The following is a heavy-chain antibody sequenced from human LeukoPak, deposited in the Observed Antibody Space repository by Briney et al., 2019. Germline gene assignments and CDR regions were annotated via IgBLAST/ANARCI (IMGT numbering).Heavy chain of an antibody. D-gene: IGHD6-13*01. Sequence: GGSLRLSCAASGFTFSSYAMSWVRQAPGKGLEWVSAISGSGGSTYYADSVKGRFTISRDNSKNTLYLQMNSLRAEDTAVYYCARGNGYSSSWYWFDPWGQGTLVTVSS. J-gene: IGHJ5*02. CDR3: ARGNGYSSSWYWFDP. CDR1: GFTFSSYA. V-gene: IGHV3-23*01. CDR2: ISGSGGST.